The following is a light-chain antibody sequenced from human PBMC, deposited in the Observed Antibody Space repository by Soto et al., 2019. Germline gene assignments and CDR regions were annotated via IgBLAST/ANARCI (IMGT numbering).Light chain of an antibody. CDR3: QHYNNWPPDIT. CDR2: GAS. J-gene: IGKJ5*01. CDR1: QSVSSN. V-gene: IGKV3-15*01. Sequence: EIVMTQSPATLSVSPGERATLSCRASQSVSSNLAWYQQKPGQAPRLLIYGASTRATGIPARFSGYGSGTEFTLTISSLQSEDFAVYYCQHYNNWPPDITFGQGTRLDIK.